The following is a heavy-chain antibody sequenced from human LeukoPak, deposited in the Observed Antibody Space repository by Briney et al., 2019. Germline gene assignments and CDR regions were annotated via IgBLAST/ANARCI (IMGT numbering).Heavy chain of an antibody. CDR3: ARGDYYGSPKVVAA. D-gene: IGHD3-10*01. V-gene: IGHV1-46*01. CDR2: ISPSGGST. J-gene: IGHJ5*02. CDR1: GYTFTRYY. Sequence: ASVKVSCKAFGYTFTRYYMHWVRQAPGQGPEWMGVISPSGGSTTYAQKFQGRVTLTRDMSTSTDYLELSSLRSEDTAVFYCARGDYYGSPKVVAAWGQGTLVTVSS.